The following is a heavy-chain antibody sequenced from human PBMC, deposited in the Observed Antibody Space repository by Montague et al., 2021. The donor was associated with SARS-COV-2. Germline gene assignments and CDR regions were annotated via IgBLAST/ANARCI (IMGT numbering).Heavy chain of an antibody. CDR1: GFTFTIYW. V-gene: IGHV3-7*01. D-gene: IGHD5-18*01. CDR3: ARPVLGYSYGSDY. CDR2: IKQDGSEK. Sequence: SLRLSCAASGFTFTIYWMTWVRQAPGKGLEWVANIKQDGSEKYYXDSXKGRFTISRDNAKNSLYLQMNSLRAEDTAVYYCARPVLGYSYGSDYWGQGTLVTVSS. J-gene: IGHJ4*02.